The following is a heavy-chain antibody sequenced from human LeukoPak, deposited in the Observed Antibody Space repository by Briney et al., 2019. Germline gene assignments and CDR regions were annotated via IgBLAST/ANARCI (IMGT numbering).Heavy chain of an antibody. D-gene: IGHD3-3*01. CDR1: GGSISSGAYS. CDR3: ARGRVNWFDP. CDR2: IYYSGST. V-gene: IGHV4-31*03. J-gene: IGHJ5*02. Sequence: SQTLSLTCTVSGGSISSGAYSWSWIRQHPGKGLEWIGYIYYSGSTYYSPSLKSRVTISVDTSKNQFSLKLSSVTAADTAVYYCARGRVNWFDPWGQGTLVTVSS.